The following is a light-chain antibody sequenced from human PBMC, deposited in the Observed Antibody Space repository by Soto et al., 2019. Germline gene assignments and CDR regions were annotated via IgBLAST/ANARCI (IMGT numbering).Light chain of an antibody. V-gene: IGLV1-47*01. Sequence: QSVLTQPPSASGTPGQRVTISCSGSSSNIGSNYVYWYQQLPGTAPKLLIYRNNQRPSGVPDRFSGSKSGTSASLAISGLRYEDEDDYYCAAWDDSLSGLVFGGGTKVTVL. CDR3: AAWDDSLSGLV. CDR1: SSNIGSNY. J-gene: IGLJ2*01. CDR2: RNN.